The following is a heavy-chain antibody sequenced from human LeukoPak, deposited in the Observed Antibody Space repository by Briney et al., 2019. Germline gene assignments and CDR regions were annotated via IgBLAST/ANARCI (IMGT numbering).Heavy chain of an antibody. CDR3: ARHNWTDGWYYYGMDV. D-gene: IGHD1-20*01. V-gene: IGHV5-51*01. J-gene: IGHJ6*02. CDR1: GYSFTNYW. CDR2: IYPGDSDT. Sequence: GESLKISCKGSGYSFTNYWIGWVRQMPGKGLEWMGIIYPGDSDTRYSPSFQGQVTISADKSISTAYLQWSSLKASDTAMYYCARHNWTDGWYYYGMDVWGQGTTVTVSS.